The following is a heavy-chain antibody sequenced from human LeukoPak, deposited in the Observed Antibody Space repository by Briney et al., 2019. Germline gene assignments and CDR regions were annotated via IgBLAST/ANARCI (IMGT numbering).Heavy chain of an antibody. Sequence: PSDTLSLICTVSGGSVRSGCYYWSWIRQHPGKGLEWIGYIYYSGSTYYNPSLKSRVTISVDTSKNQFSLKLSSVTAADTAVYYCARASAGNYTPEDWFDPWGQGTLVTVSS. J-gene: IGHJ5*02. D-gene: IGHD1-7*01. CDR3: ARASAGNYTPEDWFDP. CDR1: GGSVRSGCYY. V-gene: IGHV4-31*03. CDR2: IYYSGST.